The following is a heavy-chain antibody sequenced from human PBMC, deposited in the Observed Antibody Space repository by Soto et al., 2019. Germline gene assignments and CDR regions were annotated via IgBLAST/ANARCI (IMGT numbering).Heavy chain of an antibody. CDR1: GGSISSGGYS. CDR3: ARGPYIVATMHYYYGMDV. Sequence: PSETLSLTCAVSGGSISSGGYSWSWTRQPPGKGLEWIGYIYHSGSTYYNPSLKSRVTISVDRSKNQFSLKLSSVTAADTAVYYCARGPYIVATMHYYYGMDVWGQGTTVTVSS. J-gene: IGHJ6*02. D-gene: IGHD5-12*01. V-gene: IGHV4-30-2*01. CDR2: IYHSGST.